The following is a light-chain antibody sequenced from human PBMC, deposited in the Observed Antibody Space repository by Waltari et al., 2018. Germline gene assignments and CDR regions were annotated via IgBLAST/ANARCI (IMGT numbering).Light chain of an antibody. CDR3: GTWDTSLSAVV. V-gene: IGLV1-51*01. J-gene: IGLJ3*02. CDR2: DND. Sequence: QSVLTQPPSVSAAPGQRVTISCSGSNSNIGNNFVSWYQQLSGTAPKVLLFDNDNRASGIPHRFSGSKAGTSATLDITGLQTGDEADYYFGTWDTSLSAVVFGGGTKVTVL. CDR1: NSNIGNNF.